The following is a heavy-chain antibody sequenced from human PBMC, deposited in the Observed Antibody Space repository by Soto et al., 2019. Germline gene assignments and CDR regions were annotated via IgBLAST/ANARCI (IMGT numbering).Heavy chain of an antibody. CDR1: GYTFTGYY. D-gene: IGHD4-17*01. Sequence: ASLKVSCKASGYTFTGYYMHWVRQAPGQGLEWMGWINPNSGGTNYAQKFQGRVTMTRDTSISTAYMELSRLRSDDTAVYYCARDRVGTTVVTEGDYFHIWGQGTMVTV. CDR3: ARDRVGTTVVTEGDYFHI. V-gene: IGHV1-2*02. J-gene: IGHJ3*02. CDR2: INPNSGGT.